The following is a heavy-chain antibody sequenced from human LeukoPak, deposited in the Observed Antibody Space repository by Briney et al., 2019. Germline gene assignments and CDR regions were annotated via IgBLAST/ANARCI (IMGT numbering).Heavy chain of an antibody. Sequence: GGSLRLSCAASGFTFSSYWMSWVRQAPGKGLEWVANIKQDGSEKYYVDSVKGRFTISRDNAKNSLYLQMNSLRAEDTAVYYCARAVSGYDFWSGYYTYFDYWGQGTLVTVSS. D-gene: IGHD3-3*01. V-gene: IGHV3-7*01. J-gene: IGHJ4*02. CDR2: IKQDGSEK. CDR1: GFTFSSYW. CDR3: ARAVSGYDFWSGYYTYFDY.